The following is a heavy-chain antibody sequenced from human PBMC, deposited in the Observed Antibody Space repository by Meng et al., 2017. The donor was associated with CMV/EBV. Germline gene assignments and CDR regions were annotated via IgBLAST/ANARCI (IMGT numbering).Heavy chain of an antibody. CDR2: ISAYNGNT. Sequence: ASVKVSCKASGYTFTSYGISWVRQAPGQGLEWMGWISAYNGNTNYAQKLQGRVTMTTDTSTSTAYMELRSLRPDDTAVYYCARDVRYAAAGLRTFDYWGQGTLVTVSS. D-gene: IGHD6-13*01. J-gene: IGHJ4*02. CDR3: ARDVRYAAAGLRTFDY. CDR1: GYTFTSYG. V-gene: IGHV1-18*01.